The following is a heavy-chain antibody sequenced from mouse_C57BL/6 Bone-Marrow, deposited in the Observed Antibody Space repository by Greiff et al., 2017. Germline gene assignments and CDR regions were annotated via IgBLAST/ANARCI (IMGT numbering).Heavy chain of an antibody. V-gene: IGHV1-59*01. CDR3: ARTGSYAMDY. CDR2: IDPSDSYP. D-gene: IGHD4-1*01. Sequence: QVQLKQPGAELVRPGTSVKLSCKASGYTFTSYWMHWVKQRPGQGLEWIGVIDPSDSYPNYNQKFKGKATLTVDTSSSTAYMQLSSLTSEDSAVYYCARTGSYAMDYWGQGTSVTVSS. CDR1: GYTFTSYW. J-gene: IGHJ4*01.